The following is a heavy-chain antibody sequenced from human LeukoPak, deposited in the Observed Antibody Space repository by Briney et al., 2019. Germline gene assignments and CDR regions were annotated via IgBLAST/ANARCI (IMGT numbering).Heavy chain of an antibody. D-gene: IGHD3-3*01. V-gene: IGHV3-30*02. J-gene: IGHJ4*02. CDR1: GFTFSSYG. Sequence: GGSLRLSCAASGFTFSSYGMHWVRQAPGKGLEWVAFIRYDGSNKYYADSVKGRFTISRDNSKNTLYLQMNSLRAEDTAVYYCAKDYYDFWSLSPLADYWGQGTLVTVSS. CDR2: IRYDGSNK. CDR3: AKDYYDFWSLSPLADY.